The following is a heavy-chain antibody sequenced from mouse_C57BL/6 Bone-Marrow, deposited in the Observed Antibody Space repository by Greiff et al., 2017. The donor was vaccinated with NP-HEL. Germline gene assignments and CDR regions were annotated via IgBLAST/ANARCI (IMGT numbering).Heavy chain of an antibody. Sequence: QVQLQQSGAELARPGASVKLSCKASGYTFTSYGISWVKQRTGQGLVWIGEIYPRSGNTYYNEKFKGKATLTADKSSSTAYMELRSLTSEDSAVYFCAREVYYGSSPYYAMDYWGQGTSVTVSS. V-gene: IGHV1-81*01. CDR2: IYPRSGNT. CDR1: GYTFTSYG. CDR3: AREVYYGSSPYYAMDY. J-gene: IGHJ4*01. D-gene: IGHD1-1*01.